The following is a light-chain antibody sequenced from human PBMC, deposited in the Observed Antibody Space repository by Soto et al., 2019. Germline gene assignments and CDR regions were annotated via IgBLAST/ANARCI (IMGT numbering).Light chain of an antibody. CDR2: GAS. CDR3: QQYGSSPRT. J-gene: IGKJ1*01. CDR1: QSISGSY. V-gene: IGKV3-20*01. Sequence: ELVLTQSPGTLSLSPGEIATLSFMSSQSISGSYLAWYQQKPGQAPRLLIHGASNRASGIPDRFSGSGSGTDFTLTISRLEPEDFAVYYCQQYGSSPRTFGQGTKVDI.